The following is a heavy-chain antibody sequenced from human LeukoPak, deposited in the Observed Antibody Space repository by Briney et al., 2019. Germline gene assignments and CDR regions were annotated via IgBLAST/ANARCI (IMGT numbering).Heavy chain of an antibody. J-gene: IGHJ4*02. Sequence: GGSLRLSCAASGFTFSSYAMSWVRQAPGKGLEWVSYISSSGSTIYYADSVKGRFTISRDNAKNSLYLQMNSLRAEDTAVYYCARVIGEWELLGIDYWGQGTLVTVSS. D-gene: IGHD1-26*01. CDR1: GFTFSSYA. V-gene: IGHV3-48*03. CDR3: ARVIGEWELLGIDY. CDR2: ISSSGSTI.